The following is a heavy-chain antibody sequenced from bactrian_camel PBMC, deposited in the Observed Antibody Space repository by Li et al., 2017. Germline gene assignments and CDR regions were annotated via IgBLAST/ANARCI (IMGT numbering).Heavy chain of an antibody. CDR1: GFSISRRC. V-gene: IGHV3S42*01. D-gene: IGHD1*01. Sequence: DVQLVESGGGSVQAGGSLTLSCAASGFSISRRCMGWFRQAPGTEREGVARIGSSGPRYADSVTGRFTVSKDVAKITLYLQMNSLKPEDTAMYYCAAAYCSDGIVLSLRRPSDYDYWGQGTQVTVS. CDR3: AAAYCSDGIVLSLRRPSDYDY. CDR2: IGSSGP. J-gene: IGHJ4*01.